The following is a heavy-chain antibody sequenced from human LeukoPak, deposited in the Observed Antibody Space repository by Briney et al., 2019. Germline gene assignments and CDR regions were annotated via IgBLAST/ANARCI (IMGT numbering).Heavy chain of an antibody. CDR3: ARDRGSSRY. CDR1: GFTFSNAW. V-gene: IGHV3-7*03. Sequence: GGSLRLSCAASGFTFSNAWMSWVRQAPGKGLEWVANIKQDGSEKYYVDSVKGRFTISRDNAKNSLYLQMNSLRAEDTAVYYCARDRGSSRYWGQGTLVTVSS. D-gene: IGHD2-2*01. J-gene: IGHJ4*02. CDR2: IKQDGSEK.